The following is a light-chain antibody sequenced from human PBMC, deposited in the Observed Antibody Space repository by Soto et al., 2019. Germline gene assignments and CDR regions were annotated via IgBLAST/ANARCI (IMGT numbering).Light chain of an antibody. V-gene: IGKV1-39*01. CDR2: GAS. CDR3: QESYSTPLT. J-gene: IGKJ4*01. Sequence: DIQMTQSPSSLSASVGDIVTITFRTSQSIIRYLNCYQQKPGRAPKLLIYGASTLESGVPSRFSGSGSGTDFTLTINNLQPEDFASYFCQESYSTPLTFGGGTKVDI. CDR1: QSIIRY.